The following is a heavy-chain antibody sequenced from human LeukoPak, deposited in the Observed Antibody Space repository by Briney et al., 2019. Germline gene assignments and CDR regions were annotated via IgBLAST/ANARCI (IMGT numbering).Heavy chain of an antibody. V-gene: IGHV3-74*03. Sequence: PGGSLRLSCAASGFTFSTYCMHWVRQAPGKGLVWVSRINSDGSSLTYADSVKGRFTISRDNSKNTLYLQMNSLRAEDTAVYYCAPLPRSEGLYYGMDVWGQGTTVTVSS. CDR2: INSDGSSL. CDR1: GFTFSTYC. J-gene: IGHJ6*02. CDR3: APLPRSEGLYYGMDV. D-gene: IGHD4-17*01.